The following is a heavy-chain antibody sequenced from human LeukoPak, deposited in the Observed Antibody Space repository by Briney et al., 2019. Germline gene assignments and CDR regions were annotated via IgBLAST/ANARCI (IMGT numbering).Heavy chain of an antibody. CDR2: ISGSGGST. CDR3: AKDPFTVVTRGIPFDY. J-gene: IGHJ4*02. Sequence: PGGSLRLSCAASGFTFSSYAMSWVRQAPGKGLEWVSAISGSGGSTYYADSVKGRFTISRDNSKNTLYLQMNSLRAEDTAVYYCAKDPFTVVTRGIPFDYWGQGTLVTVSS. CDR1: GFTFSSYA. D-gene: IGHD4-23*01. V-gene: IGHV3-23*01.